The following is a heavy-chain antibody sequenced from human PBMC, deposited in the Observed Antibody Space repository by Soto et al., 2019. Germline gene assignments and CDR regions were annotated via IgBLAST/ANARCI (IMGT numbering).Heavy chain of an antibody. V-gene: IGHV3-23*01. CDR3: AKWSSSWSTTNDAFDI. D-gene: IGHD6-13*01. CDR1: GFTFSSYA. Sequence: GGSLRLSCAASGFTFSSYAMSWVRQAPGKGLEWVSAISGSGGSTYYADSVKGRFTISRDNSKNTLYLQMNSLRAEDTAVYYCAKWSSSWSTTNDAFDIWGQGTMVTVSS. J-gene: IGHJ3*02. CDR2: ISGSGGST.